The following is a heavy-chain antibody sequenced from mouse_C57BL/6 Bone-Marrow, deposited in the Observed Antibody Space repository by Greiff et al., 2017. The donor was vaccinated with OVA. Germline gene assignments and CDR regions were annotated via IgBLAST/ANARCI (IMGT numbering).Heavy chain of an antibody. J-gene: IGHJ1*03. CDR1: GYTFTSYG. D-gene: IGHD1-1*01. CDR2: IYPRSGNT. CDR3: ARKRGYYYGSSSYWYFDV. V-gene: IGHV1-81*01. Sequence: VQLQQSGAELARPGASVKLSCKASGYTFTSYGISWVKQRTGQGLEWIGEIYPRSGNTYYNEKFKGKATLTADKSSSTAYMELRSLTSEDSAVYFCARKRGYYYGSSSYWYFDVWGTGTTVTVSS.